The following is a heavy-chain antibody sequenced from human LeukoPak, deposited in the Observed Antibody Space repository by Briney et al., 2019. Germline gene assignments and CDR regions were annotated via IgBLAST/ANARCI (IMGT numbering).Heavy chain of an antibody. V-gene: IGHV4-39*07. CDR1: GDSITSNTYY. CDR3: VRDQSNYYTDF. CDR2: IYFGGST. D-gene: IGHD3-3*01. J-gene: IGHJ4*02. Sequence: PSGTLSLTCTVSGDSITSNTYYWGWIRQPPGKGLEWIGSIYFGGSTYYNPSLKSRVSISVDTSRNQFSLKLSSVTAADTAVYYCVRDQSNYYTDFWGQGTLVTVSS.